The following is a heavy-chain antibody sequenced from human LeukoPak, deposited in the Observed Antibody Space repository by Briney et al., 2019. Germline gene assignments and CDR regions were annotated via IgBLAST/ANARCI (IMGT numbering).Heavy chain of an antibody. V-gene: IGHV4-34*01. Sequence: SETLSLTCAVYGGSFSGYYWSWIRQPPGKGPEWIGEINHSGSTNYNPSLKSRVTISVDTSKNQFSLKLSSVTAADTAVYYCARASDIVVVPAAIRVYFDYWGQGTLVTVSS. CDR1: GGSFSGYY. D-gene: IGHD2-2*02. J-gene: IGHJ4*02. CDR2: INHSGST. CDR3: ARASDIVVVPAAIRVYFDY.